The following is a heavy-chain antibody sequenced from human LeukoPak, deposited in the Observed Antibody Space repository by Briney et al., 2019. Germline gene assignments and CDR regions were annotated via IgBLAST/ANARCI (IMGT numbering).Heavy chain of an antibody. V-gene: IGHV3-9*01. CDR3: AKDISDSSSSGFDY. CDR1: GFTFDDYA. Sequence: GRSLRLSCAASGFTFDDYAMHWVRQAPGKGLEWVSGISWNSGSIGYADSVKGRFTISRDNAKNSLYLQMNSPRAEDTALYYCAKDISDSSSSGFDYWGQGTLVTVSS. J-gene: IGHJ4*02. CDR2: ISWNSGSI. D-gene: IGHD6-6*01.